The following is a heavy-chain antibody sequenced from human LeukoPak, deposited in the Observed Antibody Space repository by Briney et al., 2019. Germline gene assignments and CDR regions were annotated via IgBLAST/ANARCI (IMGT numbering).Heavy chain of an antibody. CDR3: ARDRNEYYDSSGQYFIY. CDR1: GFTFSSYW. CDR2: IYTDGSTI. Sequence: GGSLRLSCAASGFTFSSYWMHWVRQAPGKGLVWVSRIYTDGSTISYADSVKGRFTISRDNSKKTLYLQMNSLRAEDTAVYYCARDRNEYYDSSGQYFIYWGQGTLVTVSS. J-gene: IGHJ4*02. D-gene: IGHD3-22*01. V-gene: IGHV3-74*01.